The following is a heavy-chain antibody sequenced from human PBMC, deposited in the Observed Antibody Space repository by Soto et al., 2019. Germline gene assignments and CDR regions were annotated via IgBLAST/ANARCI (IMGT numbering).Heavy chain of an antibody. CDR1: GFTFTNYW. V-gene: IGHV3-7*04. D-gene: IGHD3-22*01. CDR2: IKPDGSEK. CDR3: ARGDYYDTSGPFSDAFDI. J-gene: IGHJ3*02. Sequence: EVQLVESGGGLVQPGGSLRLSCAASGFTFTNYWMSWVRQAPGKGLEWVANIKPDGSEKFYVDSLKGRFTMSRDNAKNSLYLQMNGLRADDTAVYYCARGDYYDTSGPFSDAFDIWGQGTMVTVSS.